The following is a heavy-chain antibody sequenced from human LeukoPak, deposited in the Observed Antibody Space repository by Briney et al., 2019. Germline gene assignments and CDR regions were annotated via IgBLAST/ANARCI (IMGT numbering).Heavy chain of an antibody. D-gene: IGHD3-10*01. V-gene: IGHV3-30*02. Sequence: GGSLRLSCAASGFNFSRYGMHWVRQAPGTGLEWVAFIRYDGTNKYYADSVKGRFTISRDNSKNTLYLQMNSLRAEDTAVYYCAKDRRLLWFGELPGSAFDIWGQGTMVTVSS. CDR3: AKDRRLLWFGELPGSAFDI. CDR2: IRYDGTNK. CDR1: GFNFSRYG. J-gene: IGHJ3*02.